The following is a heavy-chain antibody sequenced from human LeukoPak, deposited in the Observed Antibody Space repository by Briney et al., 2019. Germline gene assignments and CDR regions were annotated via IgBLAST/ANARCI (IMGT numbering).Heavy chain of an antibody. Sequence: PGRSLRLSCAASGFTFSSYGMHWVRQAPGKGLEWVAVISYDGSNKYYADSVKGRFTISRYNSKNTLYLQMNSLRAEDTVVYYCAKDSLRWQWLTHWYFDLWGRGTLVTVSS. J-gene: IGHJ2*01. CDR3: AKDSLRWQWLTHWYFDL. CDR2: ISYDGSNK. D-gene: IGHD6-19*01. V-gene: IGHV3-30*18. CDR1: GFTFSSYG.